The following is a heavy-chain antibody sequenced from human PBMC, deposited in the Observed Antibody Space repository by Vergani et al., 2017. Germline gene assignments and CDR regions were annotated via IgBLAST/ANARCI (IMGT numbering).Heavy chain of an antibody. D-gene: IGHD1-26*01. J-gene: IGHJ3*02. Sequence: QVQLQQWGAGLLKPSETLSLTCAVYGGSFSGYYWSWIRQPPGKGLEWIGEINHSGSTYYNPSLKSGVTISVDTSKTQFSLKLSSVTAADTAVYYCASHTGGSYPPFHDAFDSGSEGRMVTVSS. CDR2: INHSGST. CDR3: ASHTGGSYPPFHDAFDS. CDR1: GGSFSGYY. V-gene: IGHV4-34*01.